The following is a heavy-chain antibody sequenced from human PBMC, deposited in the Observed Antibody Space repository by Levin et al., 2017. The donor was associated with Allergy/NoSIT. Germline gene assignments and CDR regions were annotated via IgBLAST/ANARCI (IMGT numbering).Heavy chain of an antibody. CDR1: GYTFTNYY. D-gene: IGHD3-9*01. Sequence: ASVKVSCKASGYTFTNYYVHWVRQAPGQGLEWMGVINPSGGSTSYAQKFQGRVTMTRDTSTSTVYMELSSLTSEDPAVYYCARESPHYDIVTGYGTYWGQGTLVRVSS. CDR2: INPSGGST. CDR3: ARESPHYDIVTGYGTY. V-gene: IGHV1-46*01. J-gene: IGHJ4*02.